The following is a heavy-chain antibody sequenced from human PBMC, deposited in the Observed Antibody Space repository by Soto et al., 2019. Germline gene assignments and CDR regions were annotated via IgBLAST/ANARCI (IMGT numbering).Heavy chain of an antibody. J-gene: IGHJ4*02. Sequence: PGGSLRLSCAASGFIFSANYMTWIRQAPGKGLEWVSYIGGTSNVIYYADSVKGRFTISRDNAKNSLYLQMNSLRAEDTAVYYCARVGLSAADFDYWGQGALVTVPQ. CDR2: IGGTSNVI. D-gene: IGHD6-13*01. CDR3: ARVGLSAADFDY. V-gene: IGHV3-11*01. CDR1: GFIFSANY.